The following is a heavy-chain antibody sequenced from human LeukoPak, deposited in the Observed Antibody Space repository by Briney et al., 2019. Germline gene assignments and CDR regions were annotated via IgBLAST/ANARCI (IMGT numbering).Heavy chain of an antibody. CDR3: ARDDSDVGMVATISRERDYFDS. CDR2: IAYDGGKA. V-gene: IGHV3-30*04. D-gene: IGHD5-12*01. J-gene: IGHJ4*02. Sequence: GGSLRLSCAASGFTFSRYAMHWVRQAPGEGLAWVAVIAYDGGKAYYTDSVKGRFTIFRDNSKNTLYLQMNRLRPEDTAIYYCARDDSDVGMVATISRERDYFDSWGQGTLVTVSS. CDR1: GFTFSRYA.